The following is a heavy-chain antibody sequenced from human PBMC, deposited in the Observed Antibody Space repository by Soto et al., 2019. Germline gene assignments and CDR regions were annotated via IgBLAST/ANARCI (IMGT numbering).Heavy chain of an antibody. CDR2: INPNSGGT. CDR3: ARAGLQLWLLGAYWFDP. V-gene: IGHV1-2*02. D-gene: IGHD5-18*01. J-gene: IGHJ5*02. Sequence: ASVKVSCKASGYTFTGYYMHWVRQAPGQGLEWMGWINPNSGGTNYAQKFQGRVTMTRDTSISTAYMGLSRLRSDDTAVYYCARAGLQLWLLGAYWFDPWGQGTLVTVSS. CDR1: GYTFTGYY.